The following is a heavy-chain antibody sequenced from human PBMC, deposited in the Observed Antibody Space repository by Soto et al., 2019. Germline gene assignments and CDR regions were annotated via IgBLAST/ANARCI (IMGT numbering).Heavy chain of an antibody. V-gene: IGHV4-31*03. J-gene: IGHJ5*02. D-gene: IGHD2-2*01. CDR2: IYYSGST. Sequence: TLSLTCTVSGGSISSGGYYWSWIRQHPGKGLERIGYIYYSGSTYYNPSLKSRVTISVDTSKNQFSLKLSSVTAADTAVYYCARGVVVVPAAMSYWFDPWGQGTLVTVSS. CDR1: GGSISSGGYY. CDR3: ARGVVVVPAAMSYWFDP.